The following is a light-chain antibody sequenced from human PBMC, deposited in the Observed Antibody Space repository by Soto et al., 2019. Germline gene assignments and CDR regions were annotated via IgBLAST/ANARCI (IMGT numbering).Light chain of an antibody. J-gene: IGKJ1*01. CDR2: KAS. CDR3: QQYYSYSPT. CDR1: QSISSW. V-gene: IGKV1-5*03. Sequence: DIQMTQSPSTLSAALGDRVTITCRASQSISSWLAWYQQKPGKAPKLLIYKASSLESGVPSRFSGSGSGTEFTLTISSLQPDDFATDYCQQYYSYSPTFGQGTKVEIK.